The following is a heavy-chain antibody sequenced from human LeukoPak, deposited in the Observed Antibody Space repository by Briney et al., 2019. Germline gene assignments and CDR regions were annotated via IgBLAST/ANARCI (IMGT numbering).Heavy chain of an antibody. D-gene: IGHD1-14*01. J-gene: IGHJ4*02. Sequence: SETLSLTCAVYGGSFSGYYWSWIRQPPGKGLEWIGEINHSGSTNYNPSLKSRVTISVDTSKNQFSLKLSSVTAADTAVYYCARARTDWRPNKYYFDYWGQGTRVPVSS. CDR2: INHSGST. V-gene: IGHV4-34*01. CDR3: ARARTDWRPNKYYFDY. CDR1: GGSFSGYY.